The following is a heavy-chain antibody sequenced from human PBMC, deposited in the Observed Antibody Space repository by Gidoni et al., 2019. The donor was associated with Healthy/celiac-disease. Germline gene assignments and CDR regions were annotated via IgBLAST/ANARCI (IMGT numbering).Heavy chain of an antibody. CDR2: ISSSSSYI. CDR3: ARDPGVYDSSGYYHDY. D-gene: IGHD3-22*01. V-gene: IGHV3-21*01. Sequence: EVQLVESGGGLVKPGGSLRLSCAASGFTFSSDSMNWVRQAPGKGLEWVSSISSSSSYIYYADSVKCRFTISRDNAKNSLYLQMNSLRAEDTSVYYCARDPGVYDSSGYYHDYWGQGTLVTVSS. J-gene: IGHJ4*02. CDR1: GFTFSSDS.